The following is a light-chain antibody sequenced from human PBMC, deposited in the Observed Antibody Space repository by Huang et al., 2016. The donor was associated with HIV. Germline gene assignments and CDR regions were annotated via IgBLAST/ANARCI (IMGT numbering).Light chain of an antibody. CDR2: GAS. CDR1: QSISTN. Sequence: EIVMTQSPATLSVSPGERATLSCRASQSISTNSAWYQQKSGQAPRRPIYGASTRATGIPARCSGSGSGTDFTLTISSLQSGDFAVYYCQQYNNWPPEETFGPGTKVDIK. V-gene: IGKV3-15*01. J-gene: IGKJ3*01. CDR3: QQYNNWPPEET.